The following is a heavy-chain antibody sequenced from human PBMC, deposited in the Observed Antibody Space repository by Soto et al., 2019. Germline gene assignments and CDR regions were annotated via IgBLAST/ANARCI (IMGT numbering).Heavy chain of an antibody. CDR1: GYSFTSYW. V-gene: IGHV5-51*01. D-gene: IGHD3-22*01. J-gene: IGHJ6*02. Sequence: GESLKIACNGSGYSFTSYWIGWVRQMPGKGLEWMGIIYPGDSDTRYSPSFQGQVTISADKSISTAYLQWSSLKASDTAMYYCARHPSYYYDYMDVWGQGTTVTVS. CDR3: ARHPSYYYDYMDV. CDR2: IYPGDSDT.